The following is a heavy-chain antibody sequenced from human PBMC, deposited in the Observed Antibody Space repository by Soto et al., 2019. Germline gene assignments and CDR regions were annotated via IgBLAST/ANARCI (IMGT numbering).Heavy chain of an antibody. CDR3: AKASAYYDILTGPSGFDY. CDR1: GFTFSSYA. D-gene: IGHD3-9*01. V-gene: IGHV3-23*01. J-gene: IGHJ4*02. CDR2: ISGSGGST. Sequence: GGSLRLSCAASGFTFSSYAMSWVRQAPGKGLEWVSAISGSGGSTYYADSVKGRFTISRDNSKNTLYLQMNSLGAEDTAVYYCAKASAYYDILTGPSGFDYWGQGTLVTVSS.